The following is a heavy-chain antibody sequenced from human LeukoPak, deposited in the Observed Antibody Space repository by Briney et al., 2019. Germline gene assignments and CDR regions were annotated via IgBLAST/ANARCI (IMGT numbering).Heavy chain of an antibody. J-gene: IGHJ6*03. CDR3: ARGRVFYYYYMDV. D-gene: IGHD3-10*01. Sequence: PSETLSLTCTVSGGSISGYYWIWIRQPPGKALEWIGYVYYNGNTNYNPSLKGRVTMPVDTSKNQFSLKLSSVTAADTAVYYCARGRVFYYYYMDVWGKGTTVTVSS. CDR2: VYYNGNT. CDR1: GGSISGYY. V-gene: IGHV4-59*01.